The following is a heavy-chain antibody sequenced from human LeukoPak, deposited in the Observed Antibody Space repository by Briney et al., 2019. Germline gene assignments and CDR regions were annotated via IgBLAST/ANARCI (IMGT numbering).Heavy chain of an antibody. D-gene: IGHD6-13*01. J-gene: IGHJ4*02. CDR2: ISGSGGST. V-gene: IGHV3-23*01. CDR1: GFTFSSYA. CDR3: ANGGSSPRSFDY. Sequence: PGGSLRLSCAASGFTFSSYAMSWVRQAPGKGLEWVSAISGSGGSTYYADSVKGRFTISRDNSKNTLYLQMNSLRAEDTAVYYCANGGSSPRSFDYWGQGTLVTVSS.